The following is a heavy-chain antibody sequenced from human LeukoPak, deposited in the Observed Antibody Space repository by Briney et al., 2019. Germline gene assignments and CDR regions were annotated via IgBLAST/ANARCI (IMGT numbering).Heavy chain of an antibody. CDR3: ARQEGTMIRRRGWFDP. V-gene: IGHV4-59*08. Sequence: PSGTLSLTCTVSGGSLSSYYWSWIRRPPGKALEWMGDIYYSGSTNYNPSLKSRVTISVDTSKNQFSLKLSSVTAADTAVYYCARQEGTMIRRRGWFDPWGQGTLVTVSS. J-gene: IGHJ5*02. D-gene: IGHD3-22*01. CDR1: GGSLSSYY. CDR2: IYYSGST.